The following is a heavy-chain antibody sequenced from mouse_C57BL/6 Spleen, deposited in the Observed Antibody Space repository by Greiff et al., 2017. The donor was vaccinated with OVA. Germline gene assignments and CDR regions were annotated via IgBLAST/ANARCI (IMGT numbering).Heavy chain of an antibody. J-gene: IGHJ4*01. V-gene: IGHV5-4*01. D-gene: IGHD2-3*01. CDR2: ISDGGSYT. CDR3: ARWLLRGAMDY. Sequence: EVQGVESGGGLVKPGGSLKLSCAASGFTFSSYAMSWVRQTPEKRLEWVATISDGGSYTYYPDNVKGRFTISRDNAKNNLYLQMSHLKSEDTAMYYCARWLLRGAMDYWGQGTSVTVSS. CDR1: GFTFSSYA.